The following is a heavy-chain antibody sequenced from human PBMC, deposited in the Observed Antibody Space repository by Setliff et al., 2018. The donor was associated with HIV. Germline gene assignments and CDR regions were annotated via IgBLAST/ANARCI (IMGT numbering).Heavy chain of an antibody. CDR2: SSTDNCHT. D-gene: IGHD1-1*01. CDR1: GYSLSKCG. J-gene: IGHJ5*02. CDR3: ARDCGMGPATDNFDP. V-gene: IGHV1-18*01. Sequence: ASVKVSCKASGYSLSKCGISWVRQAPGQGLEWMGWSSTDNCHTNYSQKLQGRVTMTTDTSTRTAYMELRGLTSDDTAVYYCARDCGMGPATDNFDPWGQGTLVTVS.